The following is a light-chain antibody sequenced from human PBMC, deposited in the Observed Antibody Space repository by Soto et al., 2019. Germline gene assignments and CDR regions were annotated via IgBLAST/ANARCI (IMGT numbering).Light chain of an antibody. J-gene: IGLJ1*01. CDR3: QTWGTGILV. V-gene: IGLV4-69*01. CDR2: LNSDGSH. CDR1: SGHSSYA. Sequence: QPVLAQSSSASASLGASVKLTCTLSSGHSSYAIAWHQQQPEKGPRYLMKLNSDGSHSKGDGIPDRFSGSSSGAERYLTISSLQSEDEADYYCQTWGTGILVFGTGTKVTVL.